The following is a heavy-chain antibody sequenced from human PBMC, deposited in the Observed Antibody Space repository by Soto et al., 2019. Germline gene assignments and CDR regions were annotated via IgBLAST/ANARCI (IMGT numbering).Heavy chain of an antibody. CDR2: ISSNGGST. D-gene: IGHD3-22*01. V-gene: IGHV3-64D*06. CDR3: VKVRQTKDSSGYGAYYFDY. CDR1: GFTFSSDS. J-gene: IGHJ4*02. Sequence: GGSLRLSCAASGFTFSSDSMNWVRQAPGKGLEYVSAISSNGGSTYYADSVKGRFTISRDNSKNTLYLQMSSLRAEDTAVYYCVKVRQTKDSSGYGAYYFDYWGQGTLVNVSS.